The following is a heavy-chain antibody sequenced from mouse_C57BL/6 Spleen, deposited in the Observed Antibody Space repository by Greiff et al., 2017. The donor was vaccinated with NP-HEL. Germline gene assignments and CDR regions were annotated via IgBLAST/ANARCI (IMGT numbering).Heavy chain of an antibody. CDR1: GYTFTSYW. CDR2: IDPNSGGT. Sequence: QVQLKQPGAELVKPGASVKLSCKASGYTFTSYWMHWVKQRPGRGLEWIGRIDPNSGGTKYNEKFKSKATLTVDKPSSTASMQLSSLTSEDSAVYYCAREEYTSYYGSSYGFDYWGQGTTLTVSS. J-gene: IGHJ2*01. D-gene: IGHD1-1*01. CDR3: AREEYTSYYGSSYGFDY. V-gene: IGHV1-72*01.